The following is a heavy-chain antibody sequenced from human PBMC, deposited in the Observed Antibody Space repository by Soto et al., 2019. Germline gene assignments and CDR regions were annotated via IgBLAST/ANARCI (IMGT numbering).Heavy chain of an antibody. CDR1: GFTVSNDY. CDR2: LYSGGDT. J-gene: IGHJ4*02. D-gene: IGHD6-19*01. V-gene: IGHV3-66*01. CDR3: ARGIGAVAGTLGY. Sequence: EVQLVESGGGLVQPGGSLRLSCAASGFTVSNDYMNWVRQAPGKGLEWVSVLYSGGDTYYADSVKGRFTISRDNSKNTLYLQMNSLRAEDTAVYYCARGIGAVAGTLGYWGQGTLVTVSS.